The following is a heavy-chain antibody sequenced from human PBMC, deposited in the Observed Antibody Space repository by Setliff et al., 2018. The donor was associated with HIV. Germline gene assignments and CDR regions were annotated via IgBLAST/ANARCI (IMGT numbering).Heavy chain of an antibody. D-gene: IGHD3-9*01. Sequence: ASVKVSCKASGYTFTSYAMNWVRQAPGQGLEWMGWINTNSGNPTYAQGFTGRFVFSLDTSVSTAYLQISSLKAEDTAVYYCARDRPRNFDWSGNWVDPWGQGTLVTVSS. CDR2: INTNSGNP. CDR3: ARDRPRNFDWSGNWVDP. CDR1: GYTFTSYA. J-gene: IGHJ5*02. V-gene: IGHV7-4-1*02.